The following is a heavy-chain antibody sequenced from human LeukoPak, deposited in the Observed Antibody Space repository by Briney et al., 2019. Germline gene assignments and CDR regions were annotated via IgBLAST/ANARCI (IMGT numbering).Heavy chain of an antibody. CDR2: ISYYGNNK. CDR1: GFTFSSHG. V-gene: IGHV3-30*18. J-gene: IGHJ4*02. Sequence: GGSLILSCGASGFTFSSHGMQWVRQARAKGLEWVEVISYYGNNKYYADSLKGRLTISRANSKTTLYLQMNSLRAEDTAVYYCAKDEGYSISWYFHYFDYWGQGTLVTVSS. D-gene: IGHD6-13*01. CDR3: AKDEGYSISWYFHYFDY.